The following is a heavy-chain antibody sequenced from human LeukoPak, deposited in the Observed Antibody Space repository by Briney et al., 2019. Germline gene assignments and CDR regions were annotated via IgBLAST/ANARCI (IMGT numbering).Heavy chain of an antibody. CDR3: ARAYCTNGVCYTFDY. J-gene: IGHJ4*02. Sequence: ASVKVSCKASGYTFTSYGISWVRQAPGQGLEWMGWISAYNGNTNYAQKLQGRVTMTTDTSTSTAYMELRSLRSDDTAMYYCARAYCTNGVCYTFDYWGQGTLVTVSS. CDR1: GYTFTSYG. V-gene: IGHV1-18*01. D-gene: IGHD2-8*01. CDR2: ISAYNGNT.